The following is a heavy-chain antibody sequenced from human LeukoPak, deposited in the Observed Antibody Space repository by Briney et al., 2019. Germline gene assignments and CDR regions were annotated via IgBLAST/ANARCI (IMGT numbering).Heavy chain of an antibody. CDR1: GFTFSSYS. CDR2: ISSSSSTI. V-gene: IGHV3-48*04. CDR3: ARAYGDKRTHFDY. Sequence: GGSLRLSCAASGFTFSSYSMNWVRQAQGKGLEWVSYISSSSSTIYYADSVKGRFTISRDNAKNSLYLQMNSLRAEDTAVYYCARAYGDKRTHFDYWGQGTLVTVSS. J-gene: IGHJ4*02. D-gene: IGHD4-17*01.